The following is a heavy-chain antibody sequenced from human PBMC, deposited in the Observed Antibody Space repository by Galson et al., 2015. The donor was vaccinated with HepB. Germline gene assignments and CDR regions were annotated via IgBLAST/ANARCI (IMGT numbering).Heavy chain of an antibody. D-gene: IGHD1-26*01. CDR2: IIPIFGTA. CDR3: GATNSSGSYFDAFDI. V-gene: IGHV1-69*13. J-gene: IGHJ3*02. CDR1: GGTFTSYA. Sequence: SVKVSCKASGGTFTSYAISWVRQAPGQGLEWMGGIIPIFGTANYAQKFQGRVTITADESTSTAYMELSSLRSEDTAVYYCGATNSSGSYFDAFDIWGQGTLVTVSS.